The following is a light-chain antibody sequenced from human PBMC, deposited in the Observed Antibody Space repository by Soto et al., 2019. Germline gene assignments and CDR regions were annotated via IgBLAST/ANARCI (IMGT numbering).Light chain of an antibody. CDR2: KAS. J-gene: IGKJ1*01. Sequence: DIPMTQSPSTLSGSVGDRVTITCRASQTISSWLAWYQQKPGKAPKLLIYKASTLKSGVPSRFSGSGSGTEFTLTISSLQPDDFATYYCQQYNSYSAAFGQGTKVELK. CDR3: QQYNSYSAA. CDR1: QTISSW. V-gene: IGKV1-5*03.